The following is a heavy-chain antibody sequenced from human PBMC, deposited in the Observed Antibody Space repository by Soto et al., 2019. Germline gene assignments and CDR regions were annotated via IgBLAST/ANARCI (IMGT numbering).Heavy chain of an antibody. CDR1: GYTLTGYY. V-gene: IGHV1-2*02. Sequence: ASVKVSCKASGYTLTGYYMHWVRQAPGQGLEWMGWINPNSGGTNYAQKFQGRVTMTRDTSISTAYMELSRLRSDDTAVYYCASLDGSGPYYYYYGMDVWGQGTTVTVSS. CDR2: INPNSGGT. D-gene: IGHD3-10*01. CDR3: ASLDGSGPYYYYYGMDV. J-gene: IGHJ6*02.